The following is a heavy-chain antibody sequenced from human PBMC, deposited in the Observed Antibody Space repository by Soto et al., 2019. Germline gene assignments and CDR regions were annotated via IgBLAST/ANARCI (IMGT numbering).Heavy chain of an antibody. Sequence: GGSLRLSCAASGFTFSSYSMNWVRQAPGKGLEWVSSISSSSSYIYYADSVKGRFTISRDNAKNSLYLQMNSLRAEDTAVYYCARDQEPLALERLFGPTYGMDVWGQGTTVTVSS. CDR3: ARDQEPLALERLFGPTYGMDV. CDR2: ISSSSSYI. V-gene: IGHV3-21*01. CDR1: GFTFSSYS. D-gene: IGHD3-3*01. J-gene: IGHJ6*02.